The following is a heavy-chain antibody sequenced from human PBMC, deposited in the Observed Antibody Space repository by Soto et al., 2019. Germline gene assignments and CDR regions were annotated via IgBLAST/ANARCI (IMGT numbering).Heavy chain of an antibody. CDR2: IIPILGIA. V-gene: IGHV1-69*02. CDR1: EDSFSIYT. Sequence: ASVKVSCKTCEDSFSIYTLSWVRQAPGQGLEWMGRIIPILGIANYAQKFQGRVTITADKSTSTAYMELSSLRSEDTAVYYCARSIVVVTALDYWGQGTLVTSPQ. CDR3: ARSIVVVTALDY. D-gene: IGHD2-21*02. J-gene: IGHJ4*02.